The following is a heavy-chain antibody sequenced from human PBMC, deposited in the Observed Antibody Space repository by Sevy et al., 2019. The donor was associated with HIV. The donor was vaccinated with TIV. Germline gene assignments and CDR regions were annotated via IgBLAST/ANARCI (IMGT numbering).Heavy chain of an antibody. V-gene: IGHV3-33*01. CDR1: GFTFSNYC. D-gene: IGHD3-22*01. J-gene: IGHJ4*02. CDR3: ARGGDFNDRSAKRDFDY. CDR2: IWNDGSNK. Sequence: GGSLRLSCAASGFTFSNYCMHWVRQAPGKGLEWVAVIWNDGSNKYYADSGKGRFTISRDNSKNTLYLQMNSLRVEDTAVYFCARGGDFNDRSAKRDFDYWGQGTLVTVSS.